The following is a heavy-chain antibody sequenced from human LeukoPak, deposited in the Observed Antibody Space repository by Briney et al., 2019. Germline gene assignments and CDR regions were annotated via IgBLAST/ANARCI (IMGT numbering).Heavy chain of an antibody. CDR1: GFTFTSYA. Sequence: GGSLRLSCAASGFTFTSYAMSWVRQAPGMGLEWVSATGGSGGNTYYADSVKGRFTISRDNSKNTLYLQMNSLRAEDTAVYYCARVYSSGWYPLDAFDIWGQGTMVTVSS. CDR2: TGGSGGNT. J-gene: IGHJ3*02. CDR3: ARVYSSGWYPLDAFDI. V-gene: IGHV3-23*01. D-gene: IGHD6-19*01.